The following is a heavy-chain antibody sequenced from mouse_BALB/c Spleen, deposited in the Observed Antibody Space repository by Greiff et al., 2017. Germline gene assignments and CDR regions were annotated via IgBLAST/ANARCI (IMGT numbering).Heavy chain of an antibody. V-gene: IGHV5-17*02. Sequence: EVMLVESGGGLVQPGGSRKLSCAASGFTFSSFGMHWVRQAPEKGLEWVAYISSGSSTIYYADTVKGRFTISRDNPKNTLFLQMTSLRSEDTAMYYCARGENYYAMDYWGQGTSVTVSS. J-gene: IGHJ4*01. CDR3: ARGENYYAMDY. CDR1: GFTFSSFG. CDR2: ISSGSSTI.